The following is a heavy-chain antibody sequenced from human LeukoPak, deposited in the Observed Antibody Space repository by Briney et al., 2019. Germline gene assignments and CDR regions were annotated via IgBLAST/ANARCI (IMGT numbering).Heavy chain of an antibody. CDR3: ASLMDCSSTSCYPNYYYYMDV. CDR1: GYTFTGYY. V-gene: IGHV1-2*02. CDR2: INPNSGGT. Sequence: ASVKVSCKASGYTFTGYYMHWVRPAPGQGLEWMGWINPNSGGTNYAQKFQGRVTMTRDTSISTAYMELSRLRSDDTAVYYCASLMDCSSTSCYPNYYYYMDVWGKGTTVTVSS. D-gene: IGHD2-2*01. J-gene: IGHJ6*03.